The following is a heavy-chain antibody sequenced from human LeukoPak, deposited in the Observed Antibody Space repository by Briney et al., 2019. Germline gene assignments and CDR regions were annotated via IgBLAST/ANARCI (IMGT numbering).Heavy chain of an antibody. V-gene: IGHV3-66*01. CDR3: ARYDYGRSGFDY. J-gene: IGHJ4*02. CDR2: IYSGGTT. CDR1: GFTVSTNY. Sequence: GGSLRLSCAASGFTVSTNYMTWVRQAPGKGLEWVSVIYSGGTTYYADSVKGRFSISRDNSKNTLYLQMSSLRAEDTAVYYCARYDYGRSGFDYWGRGTLVTVSS. D-gene: IGHD5-12*01.